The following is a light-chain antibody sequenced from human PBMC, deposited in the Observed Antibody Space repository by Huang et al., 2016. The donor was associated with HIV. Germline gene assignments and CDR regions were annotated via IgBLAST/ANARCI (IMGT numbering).Light chain of an antibody. CDR2: GAS. V-gene: IGKV3-20*01. J-gene: IGKJ5*01. CDR1: QSVSSSY. Sequence: EIVLTQSPGTLSLFPGERVTLSCRASQSVSSSYLAWYQQKPGQAPRLLIYGASNGATGIPARFSGSGSGTDFTLTISRVEPEDFAVYYCQQYGGSPITFGQGTRLEIK. CDR3: QQYGGSPIT.